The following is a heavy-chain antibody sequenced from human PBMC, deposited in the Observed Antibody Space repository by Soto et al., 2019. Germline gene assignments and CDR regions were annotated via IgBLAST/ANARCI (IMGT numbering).Heavy chain of an antibody. CDR1: GYTFTSYH. J-gene: IGHJ4*02. Sequence: ASVKVSCKASGYTFTSYHMHWVRQAPGQGLEWMGIINPSGGSTSYAQKFQGRVTMTRDTSTSTVYMELSSLRSEDTAVYYCARVSYDYIWGSHPGYWGQGTLVTVSS. CDR3: ARVSYDYIWGSHPGY. CDR2: INPSGGST. D-gene: IGHD3-16*01. V-gene: IGHV1-46*03.